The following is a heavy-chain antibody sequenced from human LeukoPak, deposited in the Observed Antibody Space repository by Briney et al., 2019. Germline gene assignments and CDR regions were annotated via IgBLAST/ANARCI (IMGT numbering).Heavy chain of an antibody. CDR2: IYPGDSDT. CDR3: ARPADSSGYSLFDY. CDR1: GNGFTSYW. V-gene: IGHV5-51*01. J-gene: IGHJ4*02. Sequence: SGGPLKSSGKGFGNGFTSYWIGWVRRMPGKGRGGLGIIYPGDSDTRYSPSFQGQVTISADKSISTAYLQWSSLKASDTAMYYCARPADSSGYSLFDYWGQGTLVTVSS. D-gene: IGHD3-22*01.